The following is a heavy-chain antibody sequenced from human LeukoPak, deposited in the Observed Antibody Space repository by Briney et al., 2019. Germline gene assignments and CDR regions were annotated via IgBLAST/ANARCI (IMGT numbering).Heavy chain of an antibody. CDR3: AREGATVVDY. CDR1: GDSVSSNRAG. V-gene: IGHV6-1*01. D-gene: IGHD4-23*01. J-gene: IGHJ4*02. Sequence: SQTLSLTCAISGDSVSSNRAGWNWIRQSPSRGLEWLGRTYYRSKWYNDFAPSVRNRITINPDTSKNQFSLQLNSVTPEDTAVYYCAREGATVVDYWGQGTPVTVSP. CDR2: TYYRSKWYN.